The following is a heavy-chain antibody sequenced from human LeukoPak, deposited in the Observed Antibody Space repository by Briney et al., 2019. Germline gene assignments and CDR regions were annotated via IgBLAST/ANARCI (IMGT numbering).Heavy chain of an antibody. V-gene: IGHV4-59*01. D-gene: IGHD5-24*01. Sequence: SETLSLTCTVSGGSISSYYWSWIRQPPGKGLEWIVYIYYSGSTNYNPSLKSRVTISVDTSKNQFSLKLSSVTAADTAVYYCARVGEMATIMDYYFDYWGQGTLVTVSS. CDR2: IYYSGST. CDR1: GGSISSYY. J-gene: IGHJ4*02. CDR3: ARVGEMATIMDYYFDY.